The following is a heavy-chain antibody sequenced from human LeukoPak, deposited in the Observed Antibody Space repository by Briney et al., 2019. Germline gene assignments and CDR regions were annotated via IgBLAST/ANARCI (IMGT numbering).Heavy chain of an antibody. V-gene: IGHV1-69*06. CDR1: GGTFSSYA. CDR3: ARSPRGKDGGYPKLYDY. J-gene: IGHJ4*02. D-gene: IGHD5-12*01. CDR2: IIPIFGTA. Sequence: GASVKVSCKASGGTFSSYAISWVRQAPGQGLEWMGGIIPIFGTAIYAQKFQGRVTMTEDTSTDTAYMELSSLRSEDTAVYYCARSPRGKDGGYPKLYDYWGQGTLVTVSS.